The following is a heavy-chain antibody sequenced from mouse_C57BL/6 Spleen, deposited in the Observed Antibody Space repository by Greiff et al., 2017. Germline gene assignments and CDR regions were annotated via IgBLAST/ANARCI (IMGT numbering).Heavy chain of an antibody. CDR3: AREKIYSFDY. V-gene: IGHV1-82*01. CDR1: GYAFSSSW. J-gene: IGHJ2*01. Sequence: VQRVESGPELVKPGASVKISCKASGYAFSSSWMNWVKQRPGKGLEWIGRIYPGDGDTNYNGKFKGKATLTADKSSSTAYMQLSSLTSEDSAVYFCAREKIYSFDYWGQGTTLTVSS. CDR2: IYPGDGDT.